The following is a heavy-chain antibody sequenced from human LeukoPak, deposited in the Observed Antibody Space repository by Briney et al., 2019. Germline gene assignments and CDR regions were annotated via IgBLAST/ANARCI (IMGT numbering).Heavy chain of an antibody. CDR3: ARVQGGGFRTADF. CDR1: GFIFSTYD. V-gene: IGHV3-48*03. Sequence: AGSLTLSCGASGFIFSTYDMNWVRQAPGKGLEWVSYISYSGRTIYYADSVKGRFTISRDNSRNTVFLQMNSVRGEDTAIYYCARVQGGGFRTADFWGQGTVVTVSS. CDR2: ISYSGRTI. D-gene: IGHD6-25*01. J-gene: IGHJ4*02.